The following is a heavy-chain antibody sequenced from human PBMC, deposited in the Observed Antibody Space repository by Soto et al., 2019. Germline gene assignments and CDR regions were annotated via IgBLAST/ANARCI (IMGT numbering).Heavy chain of an antibody. CDR1: GGSISSSSYY. CDR2: IYYSGST. J-gene: IGHJ4*02. D-gene: IGHD3-22*01. Sequence: QLQLQESGPGLVKPSETLSLTCTVSGGSISSSSYYWGWIRQPPGKGLEWIGSIYYSGSTYYNPSLKRRVTFSVDTSKNQFSLKLSSVTAADTAVYYCASVYYYDSSGYYYVFDYWGQGPLVTVSS. CDR3: ASVYYYDSSGYYYVFDY. V-gene: IGHV4-39*01.